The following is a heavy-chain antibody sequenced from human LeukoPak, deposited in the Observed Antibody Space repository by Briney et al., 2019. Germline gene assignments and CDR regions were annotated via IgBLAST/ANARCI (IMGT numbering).Heavy chain of an antibody. Sequence: GGSLRLSCAASGFTFSNYAMTWVRQAPGKGLEWVSGITGSGGSTYYADSVKGRFTISRDNSKNTLFLQMNSLRAEDTAVYYCAKGRTTVIVVPLDYWGQGTLVPVSS. D-gene: IGHD3-22*01. CDR2: ITGSGGST. CDR1: GFTFSNYA. J-gene: IGHJ4*02. V-gene: IGHV3-23*01. CDR3: AKGRTTVIVVPLDY.